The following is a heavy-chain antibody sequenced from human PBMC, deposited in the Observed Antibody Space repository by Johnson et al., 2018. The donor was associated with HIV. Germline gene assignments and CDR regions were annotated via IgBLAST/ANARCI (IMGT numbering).Heavy chain of an antibody. J-gene: IGHJ3*02. CDR2: ISSSGSII. CDR1: GFTFSDYY. Sequence: QVQLVESGGGLIQPGGSLRLSCAASGFTFSDYYMSWIRQAPGKGLEWVSYISSSGSIIYYGDSVKGRFIISRDNSKNSLYLQMNVLRAEDTALYFCAKDSDRYYYGSGDAFDIWGQGTMVTVSS. V-gene: IGHV3-11*01. D-gene: IGHD3-10*01. CDR3: AKDSDRYYYGSGDAFDI.